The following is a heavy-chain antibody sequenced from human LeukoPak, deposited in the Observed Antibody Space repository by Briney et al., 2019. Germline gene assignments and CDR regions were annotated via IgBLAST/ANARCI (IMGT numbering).Heavy chain of an antibody. CDR3: ARDGYYGSGSYEPEYFQH. D-gene: IGHD3-10*01. Sequence: SETLSLTCAVYGGSFSGYYWSWIRQPPGKGLEWIGEINHSGSTNYNPSLKSRVTISVDTSKNQFSLKLSSVTAADTAVYYCARDGYYGSGSYEPEYFQHWGQGTLVTVSS. CDR2: INHSGST. CDR1: GGSFSGYY. J-gene: IGHJ1*01. V-gene: IGHV4-34*01.